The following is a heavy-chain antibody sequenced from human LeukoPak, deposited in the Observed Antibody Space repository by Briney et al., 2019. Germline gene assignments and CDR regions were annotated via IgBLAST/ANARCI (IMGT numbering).Heavy chain of an antibody. Sequence: SETLSLTCAVYGGSFSGYYWSWIRQPPGRGLEWIGEINHSGSTNYNPSLKSRVTISVDTSKNQFSLKLSSVTAADTAVYYCASGSYYFDYWGQGTLVTVSS. CDR3: ASGSYYFDY. CDR2: INHSGST. V-gene: IGHV4-34*01. CDR1: GGSFSGYY. J-gene: IGHJ4*02. D-gene: IGHD1-26*01.